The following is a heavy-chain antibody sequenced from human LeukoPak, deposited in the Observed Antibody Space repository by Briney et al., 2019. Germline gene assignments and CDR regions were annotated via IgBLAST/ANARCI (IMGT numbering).Heavy chain of an antibody. CDR1: GFTFTTYS. V-gene: IGHV5-51*01. J-gene: IGHJ4*02. CDR3: ARHSCYDS. D-gene: IGHD3-16*01. CDR2: IYAGDSST. Sequence: GESLKISCKASGFTFTTYSFAWVRQVPGKGLEWMGVIYAGDSSTTYSPSFQGRVTISVDRSINTAYLQWSSLRASDSAIYYCARHSCYDSWGQGTLVTVSS.